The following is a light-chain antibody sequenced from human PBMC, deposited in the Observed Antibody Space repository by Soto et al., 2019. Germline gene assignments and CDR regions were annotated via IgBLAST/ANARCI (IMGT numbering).Light chain of an antibody. J-gene: IGLJ3*02. CDR2: EVT. CDR3: SSFVAGNNYWV. V-gene: IGLV2-8*01. Sequence: ALTQPPSASGSPGRSVTISCTGTSSDVGGYDYVSWFQQHPGKAPKLIIYEVTKRPSGVPDRFSASKSGNTASLTVSGLQAEDEADYYCSSFVAGNNYWVFGGGTKLTVL. CDR1: SSDVGGYDY.